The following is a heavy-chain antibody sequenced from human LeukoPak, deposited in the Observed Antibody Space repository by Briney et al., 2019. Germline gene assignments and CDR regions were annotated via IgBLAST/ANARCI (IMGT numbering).Heavy chain of an antibody. CDR3: ARGYGYYLGQFDP. CDR2: IYNSGTT. CDR1: GGSLSSSRYF. Sequence: SETLSLTCSVSGGSLSSSRYFWAWIRQPPGKGLDWIGSIYNSGTTHYTASLKSRVSMSLDRSRNQFSLRSNSVTAADTAVYYCARGYGYYLGQFDPWGQGTLVTVSS. D-gene: IGHD3-22*01. V-gene: IGHV4-39*07. J-gene: IGHJ5*02.